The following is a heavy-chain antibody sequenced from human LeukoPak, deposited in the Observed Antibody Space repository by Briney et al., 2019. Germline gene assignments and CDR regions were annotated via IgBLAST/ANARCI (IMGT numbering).Heavy chain of an antibody. CDR2: ISYDGSNK. V-gene: IGHV3-30*04. CDR1: EFTFSSYA. D-gene: IGHD1-26*01. CDR3: ARDQGSLPFDQ. J-gene: IGHJ4*02. Sequence: PGGSLRLSCAASEFTFSSYAMHWVRQAAGKGLEWVAAISYDGSNKYYADSVKGRFTISRDNAKNSLYLQMNNLRAEDTAVYYCARDQGSLPFDQWGQGTLVTVSS.